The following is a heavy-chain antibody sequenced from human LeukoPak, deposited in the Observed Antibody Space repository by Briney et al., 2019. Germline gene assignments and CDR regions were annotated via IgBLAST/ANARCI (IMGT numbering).Heavy chain of an antibody. V-gene: IGHV3-48*03. D-gene: IGHD6-19*01. CDR2: IASSDSTR. CDR1: GFTFSSYE. CDR3: AREIVSAVADFDC. Sequence: GGSLRLSCAASGFTFSSYEMNWVRQAPGKVLEWVSYIASSDSTRTYADSVRGRFTISRDNAKNSLYLEMNSLRAEDTAVYYCAREIVSAVADFDCWGQGTLVTVSS. J-gene: IGHJ4*02.